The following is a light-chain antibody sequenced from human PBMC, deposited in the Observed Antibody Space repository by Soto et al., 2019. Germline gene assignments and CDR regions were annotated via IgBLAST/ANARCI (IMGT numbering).Light chain of an antibody. CDR2: GAS. J-gene: IGKJ3*01. CDR1: QRVSSSY. CDR3: QQYGSSPGFT. V-gene: IGKV3-20*01. Sequence: EIVLTQSPGTLSLSPGERATLSCRASQRVSSSYLAWYQQKPGQAPRLLIYGASSRATGIPDRFSGSGSGIDFTLTISRLEPEDFAVYYCQQYGSSPGFTFGPGTKVDI.